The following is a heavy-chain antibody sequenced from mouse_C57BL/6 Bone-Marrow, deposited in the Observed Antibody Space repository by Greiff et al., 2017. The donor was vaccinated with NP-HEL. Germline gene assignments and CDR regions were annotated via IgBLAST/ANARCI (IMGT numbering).Heavy chain of an antibody. Sequence: VQLQQPGAELVRPGTSVKLSCKASGYTFTSYWMHWVKQRPGQGLEWIGVIDPSDSYTNYNQKFKGKATLTVDTSSSTAYMQLSSLTSEDSAVYYCARFVTTVISMDYWGQGTSVTVSS. CDR2: IDPSDSYT. CDR3: ARFVTTVISMDY. CDR1: GYTFTSYW. J-gene: IGHJ4*01. V-gene: IGHV1-59*01. D-gene: IGHD1-1*01.